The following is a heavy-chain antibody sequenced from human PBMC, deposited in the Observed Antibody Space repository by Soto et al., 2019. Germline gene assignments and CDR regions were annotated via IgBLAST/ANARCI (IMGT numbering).Heavy chain of an antibody. D-gene: IGHD1-1*01. CDR3: GKDPNGKYFGAFDF. CDR1: GFTFSSYA. J-gene: IGHJ3*01. V-gene: IGHV3-23*01. CDR2: ITGNGDYA. Sequence: EVQMLESGGGLVQPGGSLRLSCAASGFTFSSYALTWVRQAPGKGLEWVSSITGNGDYARYIGSVKGRFIITRDNAKNTLFLHMRSLRADDTAIYYCGKDPNGKYFGAFDFWGQGTMVTVSS.